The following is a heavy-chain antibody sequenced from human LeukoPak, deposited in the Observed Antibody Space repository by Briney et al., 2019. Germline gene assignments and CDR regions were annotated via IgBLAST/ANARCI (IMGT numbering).Heavy chain of an antibody. Sequence: GGSLRLSCAASGFTFSGYGMHWVRQAPGKGLECVAFINHDGTVEKFADSVKGRFTISRDNSKNIMNLRLNSLRPEDTAVYYCAREYVWGSSRYLDYWGQGTLVTVSS. CDR2: INHDGTVE. V-gene: IGHV3-30*02. J-gene: IGHJ4*02. CDR3: AREYVWGSSRYLDY. CDR1: GFTFSGYG. D-gene: IGHD3-16*02.